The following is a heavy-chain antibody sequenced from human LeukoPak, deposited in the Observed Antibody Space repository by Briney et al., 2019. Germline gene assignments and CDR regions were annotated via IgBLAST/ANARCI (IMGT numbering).Heavy chain of an antibody. J-gene: IGHJ4*02. CDR2: ISTDGKDK. CDR3: AKDQKWGPADYYFDS. D-gene: IGHD2-2*01. CDR1: GFTLSNYA. Sequence: GRSLRLSCAASGFTLSNYAMHWVRQAPGKGLGWVTVISTDGKDKKYADSVKGRFAISRDNSKNTLDLQMNSLRAEDTAVYYCAKDQKWGPADYYFDSWGQGTLVTVSS. V-gene: IGHV3-30*18.